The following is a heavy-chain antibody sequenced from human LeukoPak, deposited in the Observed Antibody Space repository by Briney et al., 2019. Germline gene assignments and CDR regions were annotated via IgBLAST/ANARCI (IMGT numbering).Heavy chain of an antibody. Sequence: ASVKVSCKASGYTFTDYYMHWVRQAPGQGLEWMGWINPHSGGTNYAQKFQGRVTMTRDTSISTAYMELSRLRSDDTAVYYCAREGPNNWFDPWGQGTLVTVSS. CDR3: AREGPNNWFDP. V-gene: IGHV1-2*02. CDR2: INPHSGGT. CDR1: GYTFTDYY. J-gene: IGHJ5*02.